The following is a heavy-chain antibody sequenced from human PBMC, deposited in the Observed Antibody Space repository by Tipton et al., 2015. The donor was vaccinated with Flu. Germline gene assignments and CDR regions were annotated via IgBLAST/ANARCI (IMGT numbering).Heavy chain of an antibody. Sequence: TLSLTCSVSTFSVSGIVYWGWIRQPPGKGLEWLGSFYPSGTSYYNPSLKSRVTISVDTSKGHSSLNLRSVTAGDTAVYYCARLEGAFEGGHCVGSNCWINFWGQGTLVTVSS. J-gene: IGHJ4*02. CDR3: ARLEGAFEGGHCVGSNCWINF. CDR2: FYPSGTS. D-gene: IGHD2-21*01. CDR1: TFSVSGIVY. V-gene: IGHV4-38-2*01.